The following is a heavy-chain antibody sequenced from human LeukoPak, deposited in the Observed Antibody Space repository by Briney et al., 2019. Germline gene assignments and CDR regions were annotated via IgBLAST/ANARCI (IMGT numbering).Heavy chain of an antibody. J-gene: IGHJ5*02. Sequence: GGSLRLSCEVSGFMLNKYWMHWVRQAPGKGLVWVSRITGDGSDIAYADSVKGRFTVSRDDATNTLFLQMTSLRVEDTAIYYCARDAYTTTSNSLDPWGQGTLVTVSS. CDR3: ARDAYTTTSNSLDP. CDR2: ITGDGSDI. V-gene: IGHV3-74*01. D-gene: IGHD1-1*01. CDR1: GFMLNKYW.